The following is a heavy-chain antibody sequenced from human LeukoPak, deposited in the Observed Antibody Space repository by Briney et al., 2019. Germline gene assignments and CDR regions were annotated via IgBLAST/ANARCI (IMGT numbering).Heavy chain of an antibody. CDR3: ARRSDSSSYSFDY. V-gene: IGHV3-30*03. Sequence: GRSLRLSCAAAGYTFSSYASHWVRQAPGKGLELVAAISGDGRNIYYADAVKGRFTISRDNSKNTVNLQMNNERAEDTAVYYCARRSDSSSYSFDYWGQGTLVTVSS. J-gene: IGHJ4*02. CDR1: GYTFSSYA. D-gene: IGHD6-6*01. CDR2: ISGDGRNI.